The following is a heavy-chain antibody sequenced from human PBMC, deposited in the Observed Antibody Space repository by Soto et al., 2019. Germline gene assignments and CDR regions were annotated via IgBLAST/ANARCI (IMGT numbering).Heavy chain of an antibody. J-gene: IGHJ5*02. Sequence: QVQLQESGPGLVKPSQTLSLTCTVSVASISSGGYYWSWIRQHPGEGLEWIGYVYYSGSPSYNPSLKSCVTISVDTSKNQFSLKLSSVTDADTAVYYCARESKYDTSGYPPWFAPWGQGTLVTVSS. D-gene: IGHD3-22*01. CDR2: VYYSGSP. V-gene: IGHV4-31*03. CDR3: ARESKYDTSGYPPWFAP. CDR1: VASISSGGYY.